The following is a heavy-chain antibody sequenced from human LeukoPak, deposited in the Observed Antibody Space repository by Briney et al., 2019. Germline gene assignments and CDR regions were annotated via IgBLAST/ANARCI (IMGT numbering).Heavy chain of an antibody. Sequence: GGSLRLSCAASGFTFGDYAMSWVRQAPGKGLEWVGCIRSKAYGGTTEYAASVKGRFIISRDDSKSIAYLQMSSLKTEDTAVYYCARDCSGGSCYRYWGQGTLVTVSS. V-gene: IGHV3-49*04. D-gene: IGHD2-15*01. CDR3: ARDCSGGSCYRY. J-gene: IGHJ4*02. CDR1: GFTFGDYA. CDR2: IRSKAYGGTT.